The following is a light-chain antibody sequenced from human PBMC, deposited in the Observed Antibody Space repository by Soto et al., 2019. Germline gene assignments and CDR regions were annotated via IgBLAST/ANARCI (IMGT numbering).Light chain of an antibody. J-gene: IGLJ2*01. Sequence: HFMLTQPPSASGTPGQRVTISCSGSSSNIGSNYVYWYLQLPGTAPKLLIYRNNQRPSGVPDRFSGSKSGTSASLAISGLRSEDAADYYCAAWDDSLSGGVFGGGTKLTVL. CDR2: RNN. V-gene: IGLV1-47*01. CDR1: SSNIGSNY. CDR3: AAWDDSLSGGV.